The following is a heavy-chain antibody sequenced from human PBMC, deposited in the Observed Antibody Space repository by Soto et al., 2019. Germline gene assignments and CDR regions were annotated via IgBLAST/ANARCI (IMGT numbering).Heavy chain of an antibody. CDR2: ISGFNGNT. Sequence: QVQLVQSGAEVKKPGASVKVSCKASGYTFTNYGISWVRQAPGQEPEWMGWISGFNGNTKYARKVQGRVTLTTDTSATTAYMELRGLRSDDTAVYYCARGGSSWSAEYYEHWGQGTLVTVSS. V-gene: IGHV1-18*04. D-gene: IGHD6-13*01. J-gene: IGHJ1*01. CDR1: GYTFTNYG. CDR3: ARGGSSWSAEYYEH.